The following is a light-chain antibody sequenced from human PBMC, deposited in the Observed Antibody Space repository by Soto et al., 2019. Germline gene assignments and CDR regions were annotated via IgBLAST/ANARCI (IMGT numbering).Light chain of an antibody. CDR2: GAT. Sequence: PGERATLSCRASQSVSSSYFAWYQQKPGQTPRLLIFGATSRATGVPDRISGSESGTDFTLTISRLEPEDFAVDDCQQYGSLPTFGQGTRLEIK. J-gene: IGKJ5*01. CDR1: QSVSSSY. V-gene: IGKV3-20*01. CDR3: QQYGSLPT.